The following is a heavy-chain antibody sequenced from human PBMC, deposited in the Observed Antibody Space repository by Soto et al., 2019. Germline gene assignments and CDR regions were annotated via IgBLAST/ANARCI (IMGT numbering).Heavy chain of an antibody. V-gene: IGHV1-69*02. Sequence: GASVKVSCKASGGTFSSYTISWVRQAPGQGLEWMGRIIPILGIANYAQKFQGRVTITADKSTSTAYMELSSLRSEDTAVYYCARALDYGDYLGYWGQGTLVNVSS. CDR1: GGTFSSYT. J-gene: IGHJ4*02. CDR2: IIPILGIA. D-gene: IGHD4-17*01. CDR3: ARALDYGDYLGY.